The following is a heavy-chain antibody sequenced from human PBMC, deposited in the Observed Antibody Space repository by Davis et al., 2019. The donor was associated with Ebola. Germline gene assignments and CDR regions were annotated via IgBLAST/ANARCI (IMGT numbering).Heavy chain of an antibody. CDR2: ISSSSSYT. J-gene: IGHJ5*02. V-gene: IGHV3-21*05. Sequence: GESLKISCAASGITFSSYGMHWVRQAPGKGLEWVSYISSSSSYTNYADSVKGRFTTSRDNAKNSLHLQMNGLRAEDTAVYYCATCITGTTFWFDPWGQGTLVTVSS. CDR3: ATCITGTTFWFDP. CDR1: GITFSSYG. D-gene: IGHD1-7*01.